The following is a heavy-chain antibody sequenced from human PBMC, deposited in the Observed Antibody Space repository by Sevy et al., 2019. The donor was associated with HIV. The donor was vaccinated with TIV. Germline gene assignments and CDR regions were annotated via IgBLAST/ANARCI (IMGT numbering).Heavy chain of an antibody. V-gene: IGHV3-7*01. CDR1: GFTFSSYW. D-gene: IGHD2-2*01. CDR2: IKQDGSEK. CDR3: ARIILKEGDIVVVPAAMRSGWFDP. J-gene: IGHJ5*02. Sequence: GGSLRLSCAASGFTFSSYWMSWVRQAPGKGLEWVVNIKQDGSEKYYVDSVKGRFTISRDNAKNSLYLQMNSLRAEDTAVYYCARIILKEGDIVVVPAAMRSGWFDPWGQGTLVTVSS.